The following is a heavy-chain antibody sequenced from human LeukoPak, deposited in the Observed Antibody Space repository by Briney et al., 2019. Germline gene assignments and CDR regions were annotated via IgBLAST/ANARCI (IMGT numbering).Heavy chain of an antibody. CDR2: IAFGSGKT. CDR3: AADPYYYDSSGYYYAGFDP. J-gene: IGHJ5*02. V-gene: IGHV1-58*02. D-gene: IGHD3-22*01. Sequence: SVKVSCKASGFTFSTTAMQWVRQARGQRLEWIGWIAFGSGKTKYAQKFQERVTITRDMSTSTAYMELSSLRSEDTAVYYCAADPYYYDSSGYYYAGFDPWGQGTLVTVSS. CDR1: GFTFSTTA.